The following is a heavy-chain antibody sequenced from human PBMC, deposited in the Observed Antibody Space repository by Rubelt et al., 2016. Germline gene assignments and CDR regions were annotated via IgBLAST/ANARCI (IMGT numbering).Heavy chain of an antibody. V-gene: IGHV3-7*01. CDR2: INDAGGQK. J-gene: IGHJ4*02. CDR3: AGWSYFDY. D-gene: IGHD6-19*01. CDR1: GFTFSTYW. Sequence: EVQLVESGGGLVQPGGSLRLSCVASGFTFSTYWMSWVRQAPGKGLEWVANINDAGGQKCYVDAVKGRFSISRDTAKNSLFLQMNSPTVEDTAVYYCAGWSYFDYWGQGALVTVSS.